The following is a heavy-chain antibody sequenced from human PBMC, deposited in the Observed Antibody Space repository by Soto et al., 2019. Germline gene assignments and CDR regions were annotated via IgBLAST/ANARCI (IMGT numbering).Heavy chain of an antibody. V-gene: IGHV1-2*04. CDR2: INPNSGDT. Sequence: ASVNVSFKAAGYTFTGYYMHWVRQAPGQWLELMGWINPNSGDTNYAQKFQGWVTITRDTSISTAYMELSRLRSDDTAVYYCTIDTTVVTPSGYCYYGMKVWGQGTTVNVSS. CDR1: GYTFTGYY. J-gene: IGHJ6*02. CDR3: TIDTTVVTPSGYCYYGMKV. D-gene: IGHD4-17*01.